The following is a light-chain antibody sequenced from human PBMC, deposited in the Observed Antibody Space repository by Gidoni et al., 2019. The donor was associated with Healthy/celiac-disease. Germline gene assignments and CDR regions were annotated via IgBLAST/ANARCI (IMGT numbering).Light chain of an antibody. Sequence: QSALTQPRSVSRSPGQSITISCPGTSSDVGGYNYVSWYQQHPGKAPKLMIYDVSKRPSGVPDRFSGSKSGNTASLTISGLQAEDEADYYCCSYAGSYTWVFGGGTKLTV. CDR2: DVS. CDR1: SSDVGGYNY. CDR3: CSYAGSYTWV. V-gene: IGLV2-11*01. J-gene: IGLJ3*02.